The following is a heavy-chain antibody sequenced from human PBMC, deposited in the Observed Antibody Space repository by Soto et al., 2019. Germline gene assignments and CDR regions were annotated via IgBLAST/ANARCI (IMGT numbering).Heavy chain of an antibody. CDR1: GFSLSTSGLG. V-gene: IGHV2-5*02. Sequence: QITLKESGPTLVKPTQTLTLTCTFSGFSLSTSGLGVGWIRQPPGKALEWLELIYWDDDKRYSPSLKSRLTITKDPYKYKVSLTMTNMDPVDTATDSYAHSFDGTNPVWFDPWGQGTLDTVS. D-gene: IGHD6-13*01. J-gene: IGHJ5*02. CDR2: IYWDDDK. CDR3: AHSFDGTNPVWFDP.